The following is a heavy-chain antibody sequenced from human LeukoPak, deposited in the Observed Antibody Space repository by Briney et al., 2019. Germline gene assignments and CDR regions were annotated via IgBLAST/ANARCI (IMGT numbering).Heavy chain of an antibody. V-gene: IGHV3-21*04. Sequence: PGGSLRLSCAASGFTFSSYSMNWVRQAPGKGLEWVSSISSSSSYIYYADSVKGRFTISRDNARNSLYLQMNSLRAEDTAVYYCASSSGIDAFDIWGQGTMVTVSS. CDR3: ASSSGIDAFDI. D-gene: IGHD1-14*01. J-gene: IGHJ3*02. CDR2: ISSSSSYI. CDR1: GFTFSSYS.